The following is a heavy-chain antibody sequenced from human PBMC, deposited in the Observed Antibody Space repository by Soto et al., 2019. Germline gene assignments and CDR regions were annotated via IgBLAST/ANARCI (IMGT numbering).Heavy chain of an antibody. V-gene: IGHV1-18*01. D-gene: IGHD6-19*01. CDR3: AGPKGVAGAPGNYYGMDV. J-gene: IGHJ6*02. CDR1: GYTFTSYC. CDR2: ISAYNGNT. Sequence: GASVKVSCKASGYTFTSYCISWVRQAPGQGLEWMGWISAYNGNTNYAQKLQGRVTMTTDTSTSTAYMELRSLRSDDTAVYYCAGPKGVAGAPGNYYGMDVWGQGTTVTVSS.